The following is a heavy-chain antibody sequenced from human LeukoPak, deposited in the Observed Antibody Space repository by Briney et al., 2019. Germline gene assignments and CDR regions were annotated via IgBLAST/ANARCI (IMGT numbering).Heavy chain of an antibody. Sequence: GGSLRLSCVASGFRFSSYEMNWVRQAPGKGLEWVAYISSSGDTIYHADSLEGRFTISRDNAGNSLYLQMNSLRAEDTAVYCCSRAYASGRYYGYWGQGTLVSVSS. J-gene: IGHJ4*02. CDR1: GFRFSSYE. V-gene: IGHV3-48*03. CDR2: ISSSGDTI. CDR3: SRAYASGRYYGY. D-gene: IGHD3-10*01.